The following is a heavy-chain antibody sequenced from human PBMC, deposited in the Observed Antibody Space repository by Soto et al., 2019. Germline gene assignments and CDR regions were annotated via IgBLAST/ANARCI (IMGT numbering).Heavy chain of an antibody. Sequence: EVQLLESGGGLVQPGGSLRLSCSASGFNFGSYGMSWVRQAPGKGLEWVSRINGEGTITNYADSVKGRFTISRDNAKNTLFLQMNSLRAEDTAIYYCTKDTFGAEDYWGQGTLVAVSS. V-gene: IGHV3-23*01. CDR3: TKDTFGAEDY. CDR2: INGEGTIT. CDR1: GFNFGSYG. J-gene: IGHJ4*02. D-gene: IGHD3-16*01.